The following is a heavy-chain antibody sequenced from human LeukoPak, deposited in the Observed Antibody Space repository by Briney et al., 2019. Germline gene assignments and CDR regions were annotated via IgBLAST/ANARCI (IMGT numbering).Heavy chain of an antibody. J-gene: IGHJ4*02. CDR3: ASAVEMATTADY. D-gene: IGHD5-24*01. Sequence: SVKVSCKASGGTFSSYAISWVRQAPGQGLEWMGGIIPIFGTANYAQKFQGRVTITADGSTSTAYMELSSLRSEDTAVYYCASAVEMATTADYWGQGTLVTVSS. CDR2: IIPIFGTA. V-gene: IGHV1-69*13. CDR1: GGTFSSYA.